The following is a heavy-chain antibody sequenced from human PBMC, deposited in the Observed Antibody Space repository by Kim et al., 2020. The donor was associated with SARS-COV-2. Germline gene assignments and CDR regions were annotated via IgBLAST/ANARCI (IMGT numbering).Heavy chain of an antibody. J-gene: IGHJ5*02. Sequence: GGSLRLSCAASGFTFSSYTMNWVRQAPGKGLEWVSAISGSGSSTYYADSVKGRFTISRDNSKNTLYLQMNSLRAEDTAVYYCAKGLSDIVGLTAIVPAGLFDPWGQGTLVTVSS. CDR3: AKGLSDIVGLTAIVPAGLFDP. CDR1: GFTFSSYT. D-gene: IGHD2-21*02. CDR2: ISGSGSST. V-gene: IGHV3-23*01.